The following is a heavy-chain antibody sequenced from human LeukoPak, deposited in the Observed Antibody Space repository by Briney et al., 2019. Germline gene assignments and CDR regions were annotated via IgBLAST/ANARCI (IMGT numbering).Heavy chain of an antibody. D-gene: IGHD1-26*01. CDR1: GYTFTDLTEYY. Sequence: GASVKVSCKAFGYTFTDLTEYYIHWVRQAPGQGLEWMGWINPDNGGTKYAQRFQGRVTMTRDMSMNTAYMELSSLTSDDTAVYYCARRLGGSSEGYEFWGQGPLVTVSS. CDR3: ARRLGGSSEGYEF. J-gene: IGHJ4*02. V-gene: IGHV1-2*02. CDR2: INPDNGGT.